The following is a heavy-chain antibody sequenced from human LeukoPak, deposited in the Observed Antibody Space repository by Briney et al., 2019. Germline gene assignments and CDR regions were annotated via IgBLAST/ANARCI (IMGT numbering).Heavy chain of an antibody. CDR1: GFTFSSYA. V-gene: IGHV3-23*01. CDR3: AKDERDYGDLFDY. D-gene: IGHD4-17*01. Sequence: PGGSLRLSCAASGFTFSSYAMSWVRQAPGKELEWVSAISGSGGSTYYADSVKGRFTISRDNSKNTLYLQMNSLRAEDTAVYYCAKDERDYGDLFDYWGQGTLVTVSS. CDR2: ISGSGGST. J-gene: IGHJ4*02.